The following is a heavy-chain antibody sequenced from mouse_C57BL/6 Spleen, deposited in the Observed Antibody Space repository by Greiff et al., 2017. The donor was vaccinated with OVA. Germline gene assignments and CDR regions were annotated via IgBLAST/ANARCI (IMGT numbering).Heavy chain of an antibody. J-gene: IGHJ3*01. D-gene: IGHD1-1*01. CDR1: GYTFTSYW. V-gene: IGHV1-55*01. Sequence: QVQLQQPGAELVKPGASVKMSCKASGYTFTSYWITWVKQRPGQGLEWIGDIYPGRGSTNYNEKFKSKATLTVDTSSSTAYMQLSSLTSEDSAVYYCAREEENYYGTFAYWGQGTLVTVSA. CDR3: AREEENYYGTFAY. CDR2: IYPGRGST.